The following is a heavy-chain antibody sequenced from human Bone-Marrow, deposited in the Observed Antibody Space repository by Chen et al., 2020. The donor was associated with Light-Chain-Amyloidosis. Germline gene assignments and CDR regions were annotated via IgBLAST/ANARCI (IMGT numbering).Heavy chain of an antibody. CDR3: ARRRDGYNFDY. J-gene: IGHJ4*02. Sequence: EVQLEQSGPEVIKPGESPKIFCRGHGYTFPNSWIGWVSRMPGKGLEWMGVIYPDDSDARYSPSFEGQVTISADKSITTAYLQWRSLKASDTAMYYCARRRDGYNFDYWGQGTLVTVSS. D-gene: IGHD5-12*01. CDR1: GYTFPNSW. V-gene: IGHV5-51*01. CDR2: IYPDDSDA.